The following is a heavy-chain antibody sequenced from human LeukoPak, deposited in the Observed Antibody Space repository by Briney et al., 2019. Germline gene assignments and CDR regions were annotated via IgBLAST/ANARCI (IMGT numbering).Heavy chain of an antibody. J-gene: IGHJ4*02. Sequence: PGGSLRLSCAASGFTFSSYAMSWVRQAPGKGLDWVSAISGSGGSTYYAGSVKGRFTISRDNSKNTLYLQMNSLRAEDTAVYYCAKDTLEGDYYGSGSYYYDYWGQGTLVTVSS. CDR3: AKDTLEGDYYGSGSYYYDY. V-gene: IGHV3-23*01. CDR2: ISGSGGST. D-gene: IGHD3-10*01. CDR1: GFTFSSYA.